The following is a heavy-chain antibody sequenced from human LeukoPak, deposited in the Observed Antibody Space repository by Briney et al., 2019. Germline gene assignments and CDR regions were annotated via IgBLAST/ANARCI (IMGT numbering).Heavy chain of an antibody. D-gene: IGHD3-3*01. CDR1: GGSFSGYY. Sequence: PSETLSLTCAVYGGSFSGYYWSWIRQPPGKGLEWIGSIYYSGSTYYNPSLKSRVTISVDTSKNQFSLKLSSVTAADTAVYYCARLFGVVSEDDAFDIWGQGTMVTVSS. J-gene: IGHJ3*02. CDR2: IYYSGST. V-gene: IGHV4-34*01. CDR3: ARLFGVVSEDDAFDI.